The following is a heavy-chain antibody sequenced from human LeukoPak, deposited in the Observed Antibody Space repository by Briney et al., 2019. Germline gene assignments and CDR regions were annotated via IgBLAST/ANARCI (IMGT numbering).Heavy chain of an antibody. V-gene: IGHV4-39*07. Sequence: SETLSLTCSVSGDSITGYYWGWIRQPPGKGLEWIGNIYYTGNTYYNSSLKSRVTISLDTSKNQFSLQLSSVTAADTAVYYCARALSSSCRFDYRGQGTLVTVSS. CDR1: GDSITGYY. CDR2: IYYTGNT. CDR3: ARALSSSCRFDY. J-gene: IGHJ4*02. D-gene: IGHD6-13*01.